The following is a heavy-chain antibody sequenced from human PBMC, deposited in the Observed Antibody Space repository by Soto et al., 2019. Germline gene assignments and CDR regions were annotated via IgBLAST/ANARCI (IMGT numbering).Heavy chain of an antibody. CDR2: IIPIFGTA. CDR1: GGTFSSYA. J-gene: IGHJ6*02. V-gene: IGHV1-69*01. Sequence: QVQLVQSGAEVKKPGSSVKVSCKASGGTFSSYAISWVRQAPGQGLEWMGGIIPIFGTANYAQKFQGRVTITADESTSTAYMELSSLRSEDTAVDYCARGHYYGSGIYYYGRDVWGQGTTVTVSS. CDR3: ARGHYYGSGIYYYGRDV. D-gene: IGHD3-10*01.